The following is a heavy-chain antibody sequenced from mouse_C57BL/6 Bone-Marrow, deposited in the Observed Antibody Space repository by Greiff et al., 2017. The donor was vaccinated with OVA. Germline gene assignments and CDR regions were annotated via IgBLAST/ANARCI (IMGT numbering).Heavy chain of an antibody. J-gene: IGHJ1*03. CDR1: GFTFSDYY. CDR2: ISNGGGST. CDR3: ARHYGSSYWYFDV. V-gene: IGHV5-12*01. D-gene: IGHD1-1*01. Sequence: EVQRVESGGGLVQPGGSLKLSCAASGFTFSDYYMYWVRQTPEKRLEWVAYISNGGGSTYYPDTVKGRFTISRDNAKNTLYLQMSRLTSEDTAMYYCARHYGSSYWYFDVWGTGTTVTVSS.